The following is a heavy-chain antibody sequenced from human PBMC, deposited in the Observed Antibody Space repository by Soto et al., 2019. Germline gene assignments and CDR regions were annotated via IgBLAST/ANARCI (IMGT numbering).Heavy chain of an antibody. CDR3: ARDTQDDFWSGYYRDY. V-gene: IGHV3-21*01. CDR2: ISSSSSYK. J-gene: IGHJ4*02. Sequence: GGSLRLSCAASGFTFSSHSMNWVRQAPGKGLEWVSSISSSSSYKYYADSVKGRFTISRDNAKNSLYLQMNSLRDEDTAVYYCARDTQDDFWSGYYRDYWGQGTLVTVSS. CDR1: GFTFSSHS. D-gene: IGHD3-3*01.